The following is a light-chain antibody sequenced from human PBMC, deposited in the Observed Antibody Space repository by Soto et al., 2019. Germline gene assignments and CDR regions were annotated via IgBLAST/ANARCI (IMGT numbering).Light chain of an antibody. CDR2: RNN. V-gene: IGLV1-44*01. CDR1: SSSIGSYA. J-gene: IGLJ1*01. Sequence: QSVLTQPPSASGTPGQTVTISCSGSSSSIGSYAVNWYQQFPGTAPKVLIYRNNQRPSGVPDRCSGSKSGTSAFLVISGLQSEDEADYSCATWDDSLNAYVFGTGTKVTVL. CDR3: ATWDDSLNAYV.